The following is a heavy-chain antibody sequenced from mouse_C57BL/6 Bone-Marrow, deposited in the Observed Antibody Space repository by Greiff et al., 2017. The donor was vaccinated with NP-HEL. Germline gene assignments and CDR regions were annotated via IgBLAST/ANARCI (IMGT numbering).Heavy chain of an antibody. J-gene: IGHJ4*01. CDR2: IWSDGST. V-gene: IGHV2-6-1*01. Sequence: QVQLKESGPGLVAPSQCLSITCTVSGFSLTSYGVHWVRQPPGKGLEWLVVIWSDGSTTYNSALKSRLSISKDNSKSQVFLKMNSLQTDDTAMYYCARHGGYYGSSEYYAMDYWGQGTSVTVSS. CDR3: ARHGGYYGSSEYYAMDY. D-gene: IGHD1-1*01. CDR1: GFSLTSYG.